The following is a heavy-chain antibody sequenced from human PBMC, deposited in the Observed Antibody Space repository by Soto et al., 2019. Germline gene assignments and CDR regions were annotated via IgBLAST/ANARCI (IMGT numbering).Heavy chain of an antibody. D-gene: IGHD4-17*01. CDR2: VWYDGGNK. CDR3: AREGGDLNWFDP. CDR1: GFTFRNYG. J-gene: IGHJ5*02. Sequence: GGSLRLSCAASGFTFRNYGMHWVRQAPAKGLEWVALVWYDGGNKNYADSVKGRFTISRDNAKNSLYLQMNSLRAEDTAVYYCAREGGDLNWFDPWGQGTLVTVSS. V-gene: IGHV3-33*08.